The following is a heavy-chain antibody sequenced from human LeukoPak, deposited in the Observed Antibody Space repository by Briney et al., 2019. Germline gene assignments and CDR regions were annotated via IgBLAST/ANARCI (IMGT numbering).Heavy chain of an antibody. V-gene: IGHV3-30*03. D-gene: IGHD5-18*01. CDR1: GFTFSSYG. CDR3: ARGFLRYRFDP. J-gene: IGHJ5*02. CDR2: ISYDGSNK. Sequence: GGSLRLSCAASGFTFSSYGMHWVRQAPGKGLEWVAVISYDGSNKYYADSVKGRFTISRGNSKNTLYLQMNSLRAEDTAVYYCARGFLRYRFDPWGQGTLVTVSS.